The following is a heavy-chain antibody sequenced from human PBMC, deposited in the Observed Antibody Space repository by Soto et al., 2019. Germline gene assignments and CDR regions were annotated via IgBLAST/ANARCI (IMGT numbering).Heavy chain of an antibody. CDR1: GYTFTSYG. Sequence: QVQLVHSGAEVKKPGASVKVSCKASGYTFTSYGISWVRQAPGQGLEWMGWISAYNGNTNYAQKLQGRVTMTTDTSTSTAYMELRSLRTDDTAVYYCARDLEPIYSSGWSPFDYWGQGTLVTVSS. CDR3: ARDLEPIYSSGWSPFDY. D-gene: IGHD6-19*01. J-gene: IGHJ4*02. CDR2: ISAYNGNT. V-gene: IGHV1-18*01.